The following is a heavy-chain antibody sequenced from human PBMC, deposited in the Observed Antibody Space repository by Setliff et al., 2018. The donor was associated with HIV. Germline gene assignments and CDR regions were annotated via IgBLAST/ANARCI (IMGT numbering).Heavy chain of an antibody. CDR1: GYTLSELS. CDR3: ATDAYNDFLTGPTPGAFDI. V-gene: IGHV1-24*01. J-gene: IGHJ3*02. D-gene: IGHD3-9*01. Sequence: ASVKVSCKVSGYTLSELSMHWVRQAPGEGLEWMGGFDPEDGETIYAEKFQGRVTMTEDTATETAYMELSSLRSEDTAVYYCATDAYNDFLTGPTPGAFDIWGQGTVVTVSS. CDR2: FDPEDGET.